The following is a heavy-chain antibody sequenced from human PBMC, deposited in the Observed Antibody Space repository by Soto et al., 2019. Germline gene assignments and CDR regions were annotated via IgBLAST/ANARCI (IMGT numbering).Heavy chain of an antibody. CDR3: ARAGYHYGSGSIENLYNWFDP. D-gene: IGHD3-10*01. CDR2: INPSGGRK. Sequence: QVQLVQSGAEVKKPGASVKVSCKASGYTFTSYYMHWVRQAPGQGLEWMEIINPSGGRKSYAQKSQGIATMTRETSTSTVYMELSSLRSEDTAVYYCARAGYHYGSGSIENLYNWFDPWGQGTLVTVSS. CDR1: GYTFTSYY. V-gene: IGHV1-46*01. J-gene: IGHJ5*02.